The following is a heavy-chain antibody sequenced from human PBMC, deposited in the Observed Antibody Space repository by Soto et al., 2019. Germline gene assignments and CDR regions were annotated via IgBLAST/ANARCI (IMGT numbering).Heavy chain of an antibody. CDR1: GGSIGSSSDY. Sequence: LETLSLTCTVSGGSIGSSSDYWGWIRQPPGKGLEWIGSIYYSGSTYYNPSLKSRVTISVDTSKNQFSLKLSSVTAADTAVYYCASSYGDYLSYWGQGTLVTVSS. CDR3: ASSYGDYLSY. V-gene: IGHV4-39*01. J-gene: IGHJ4*02. CDR2: IYYSGST. D-gene: IGHD4-17*01.